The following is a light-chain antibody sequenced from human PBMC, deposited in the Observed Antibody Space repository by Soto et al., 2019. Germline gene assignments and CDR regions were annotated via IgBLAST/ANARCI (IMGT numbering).Light chain of an antibody. CDR2: DDR. J-gene: IGLJ1*01. Sequence: SYELSQPPSVSVAPGQTARMTCGGNNIGSYNVHWYQQKPGLAPVLVVYDDRDRPSGIPERFSGSNSGNTAALTISRVEAGDEADYYCQVWDTTSDHFFFGTGTKVTVL. CDR3: QVWDTTSDHFF. V-gene: IGLV3-21*02. CDR1: NIGSYN.